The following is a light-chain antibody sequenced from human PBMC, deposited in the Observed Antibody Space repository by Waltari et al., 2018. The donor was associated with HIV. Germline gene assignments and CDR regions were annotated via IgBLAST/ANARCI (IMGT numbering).Light chain of an antibody. CDR2: KDN. Sequence: SYELTQPPSVSVSPGQTATITCPGDAFPKPFASWYQQKAGQAPLMVIYKDNKRPSGIPDRFSGSMSGATVMLIISGVLPEDEAVYYCESADDSGDHWVFGGGTKLSVL. J-gene: IGLJ3*02. CDR1: AFPKPF. V-gene: IGLV3-25*03. CDR3: ESADDSGDHWV.